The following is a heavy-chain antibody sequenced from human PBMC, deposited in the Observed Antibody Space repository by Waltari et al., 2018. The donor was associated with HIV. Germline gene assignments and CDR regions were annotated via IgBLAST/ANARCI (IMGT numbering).Heavy chain of an antibody. CDR1: GGSISSSSYY. D-gene: IGHD2-8*01. V-gene: IGHV4-39*01. CDR3: ARHLPNWRWFDP. J-gene: IGHJ5*02. Sequence: QLQLQESGPGLVKPSETLSLTCTVSGGSISSSSYYWGWIRPPPGKGLEWIGSIYYRGSTYYNPSLKSRVTISVDTSKNQFSLKLSSVTAADTAVYYCARHLPNWRWFDPWGQGTLVTVSS. CDR2: IYYRGST.